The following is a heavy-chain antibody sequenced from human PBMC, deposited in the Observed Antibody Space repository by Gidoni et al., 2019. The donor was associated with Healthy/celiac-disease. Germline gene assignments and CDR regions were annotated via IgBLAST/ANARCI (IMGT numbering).Heavy chain of an antibody. J-gene: IGHJ3*02. Sequence: EVPLVESGGGLVQPGGSLKLSCAASGFPFSGSAMHWVRQASGKGLEWVVRIRSQANSYATAYAASVKGMFTISREDSKNTAYLQMNSLKTEDTALYYCTRLFELGRDGYPEVAFDIWGQGTMVTVSS. CDR3: TRLFELGRDGYPEVAFDI. D-gene: IGHD2-21*01. V-gene: IGHV3-73*02. CDR2: IRSQANSYAT. CDR1: GFPFSGSA.